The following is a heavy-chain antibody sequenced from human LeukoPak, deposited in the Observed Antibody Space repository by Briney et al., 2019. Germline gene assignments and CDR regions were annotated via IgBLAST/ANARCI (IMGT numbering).Heavy chain of an antibody. J-gene: IGHJ4*02. D-gene: IGHD6-19*01. Sequence: GGPLRLSCAASGFTFRSYAMNWVRLAPGKGLEWVSSVAGRGDVTYYADSVKGRFTISRDNSKNTLYLQMNSLRAEDTAVYHCAREDRSSGFYGLDYWGQGTLVTVSS. V-gene: IGHV3-23*01. CDR2: VAGRGDVT. CDR3: AREDRSSGFYGLDY. CDR1: GFTFRSYA.